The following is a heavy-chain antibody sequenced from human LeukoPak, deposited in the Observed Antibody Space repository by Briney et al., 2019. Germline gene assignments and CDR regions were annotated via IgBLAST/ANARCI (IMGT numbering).Heavy chain of an antibody. CDR2: IFYSVSA. V-gene: IGHV4-39*01. CDR3: ARIGHGANSHLKWYFDL. J-gene: IGHJ2*01. CDR1: GVSISSSIYY. Sequence: PSETLSLTCNVSGVSISSSIYYCAWIRQPPGEGLEWIGSIFYSVSAYYSPSLKSRLAIPLDTSKNQFSRKVSSVTAADTAVYYCARIGHGANSHLKWYFDLWGRGNLVTVSS. D-gene: IGHD4-23*01.